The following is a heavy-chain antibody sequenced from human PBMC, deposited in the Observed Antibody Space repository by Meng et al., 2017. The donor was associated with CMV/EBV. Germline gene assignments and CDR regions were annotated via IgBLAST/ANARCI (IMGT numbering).Heavy chain of an antibody. Sequence: SETLSLTCAVYGGSFSGYYWSWIRQPPGKGLEWIGEINHSGSTNYNPSLKSRVTISVDTSKNQFSLKLSSVTAADTAVYYCARGMMDDYGGIYDAFDIRGQGTMVTVSS. V-gene: IGHV4-34*01. CDR1: GGSFSGYY. CDR2: INHSGST. D-gene: IGHD4/OR15-4a*01. CDR3: ARGMMDDYGGIYDAFDI. J-gene: IGHJ3*02.